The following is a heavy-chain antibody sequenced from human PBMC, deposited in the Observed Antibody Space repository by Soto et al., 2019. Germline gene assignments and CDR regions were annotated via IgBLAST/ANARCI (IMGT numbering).Heavy chain of an antibody. CDR1: GFTLRDYA. V-gene: IGHV3-9*01. J-gene: IGHJ6*02. D-gene: IGHD3-16*01. CDR3: AKDKGVGGHGGYYNYAMDV. Sequence: EMQLVESGGGLVQPGRSLRLSCVASGFTLRDYAMHWVRQAPGKGLEWVSGISWNSVIKGYAESVKGRFTISRDNAKKSLYLQINSLTTADTALYYCAKDKGVGGHGGYYNYAMDVWGQGTTVTVSS. CDR2: ISWNSVIK.